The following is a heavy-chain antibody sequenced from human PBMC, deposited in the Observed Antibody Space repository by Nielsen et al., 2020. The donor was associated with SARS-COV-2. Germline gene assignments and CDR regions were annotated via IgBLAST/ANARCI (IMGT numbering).Heavy chain of an antibody. CDR2: IIPIFGTA. D-gene: IGHD6-13*01. V-gene: IGHV1-69*13. CDR1: GGTFSSYA. J-gene: IGHJ3*02. CDR3: ARFKYGSSWYYAFDI. Sequence: SVKVSCKASGGTFSSYAISWVRQAPGQGLEWMGGIIPIFGTANYAQKFQGRVTITADGSTSTAYMELSSLRSEDTAVYYCARFKYGSSWYYAFDIWGQGTVVTVSS.